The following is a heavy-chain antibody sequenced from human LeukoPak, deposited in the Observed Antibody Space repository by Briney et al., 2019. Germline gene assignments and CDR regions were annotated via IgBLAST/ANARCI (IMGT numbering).Heavy chain of an antibody. V-gene: IGHV1-18*01. CDR1: GYTFTSYG. CDR2: ISAYNGNT. J-gene: IGHJ4*02. CDR3: ARGDSSGWYRTAFDY. D-gene: IGHD6-19*01. Sequence: ASVKVSCKASGYTFTSYGISWVRQAPGQGLEWMGWISAYNGNTNYAQKLQGRVTMTTDTSTSTAYMELRSLRSDDTAVYHCARGDSSGWYRTAFDYWGQGTLVTVSS.